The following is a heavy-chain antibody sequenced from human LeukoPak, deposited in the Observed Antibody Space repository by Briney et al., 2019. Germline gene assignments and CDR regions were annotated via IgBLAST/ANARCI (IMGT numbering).Heavy chain of an antibody. D-gene: IGHD3-22*01. V-gene: IGHV1-18*01. CDR2: INAYNGDT. Sequence: ASVKVSFKASGYTFTRYGISWVRQVPGQGLEWMGWINAYNGDTNYAQKLQGRVTMTTDTSTSTAYMELRSLRSDDTAVYYCARDEGSYYDYFDYWGQGTQVTVSS. CDR3: ARDEGSYYDYFDY. J-gene: IGHJ4*02. CDR1: GYTFTRYG.